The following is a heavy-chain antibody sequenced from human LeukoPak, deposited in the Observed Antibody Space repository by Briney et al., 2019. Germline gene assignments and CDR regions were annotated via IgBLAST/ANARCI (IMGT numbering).Heavy chain of an antibody. CDR2: ISSTGATI. D-gene: IGHD3-10*01. CDR1: GFTFRDYY. CDR3: ARIYYYGSGSGEY. Sequence: GGSLRLSCAASGFTFRDYYFSWIRQAPGKGLEWISHISSTGATIIYADSVKGRFTISRDDTKNSLYLQMNSLRAEDTAVYYCARIYYYGSGSGEYWGQGTLVTDSS. J-gene: IGHJ4*02. V-gene: IGHV3-11*04.